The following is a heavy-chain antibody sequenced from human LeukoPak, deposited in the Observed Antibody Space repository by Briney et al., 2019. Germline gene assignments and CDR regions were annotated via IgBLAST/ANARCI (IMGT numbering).Heavy chain of an antibody. J-gene: IGHJ3*02. CDR3: ARLYCSGGNCYGAFDI. D-gene: IGHD2-15*01. CDR2: IYYSGST. Sequence: PSETLSLTCTVSGGSISSSSYYWGWIRQPPGKGLEWIGSIYYSGSTYYNPSLKSRLTISVDTSKNQFSLKLSSVTAADTAVYYCARLYCSGGNCYGAFDIWGQGTMVTVSS. CDR1: GGSISSSSYY. V-gene: IGHV4-39*01.